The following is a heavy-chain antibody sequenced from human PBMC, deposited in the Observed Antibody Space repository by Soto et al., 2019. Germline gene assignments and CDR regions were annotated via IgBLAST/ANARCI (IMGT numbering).Heavy chain of an antibody. J-gene: IGHJ3*02. CDR3: ARASYYDSSGYYLRGGGDAFDI. V-gene: IGHV4-30-4*01. CDR1: GGSISSGDYY. CDR2: IYYSGST. Sequence: SETLSLTCTVSGGSISSGDYYWSWIRQPPGKGLEWIGYIYYSGSTYYNPSLKSRVTISVDTSKNQFSLKLSSVTAADTAVYYCARASYYDSSGYYLRGGGDAFDIWGQGTMVT. D-gene: IGHD3-22*01.